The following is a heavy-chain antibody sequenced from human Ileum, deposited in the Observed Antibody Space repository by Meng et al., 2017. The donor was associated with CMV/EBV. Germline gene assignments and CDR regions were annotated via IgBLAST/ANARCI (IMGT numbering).Heavy chain of an antibody. D-gene: IGHD6-13*01. CDR2: ISGSGGST. V-gene: IGHV3-23*01. CDR3: PKAATGIAAAGPKYYFDY. CDR1: GFTFSSYA. J-gene: IGHJ4*02. Sequence: GGSLRLSCAASGFTFSSYAMSWVRQAPGKGLEWVSAISGSGGSTYYADSVKGRFTISRDNSKNTLYLQMNSLRAEDTAVYYCPKAATGIAAAGPKYYFDYWGQGTLVTVSS.